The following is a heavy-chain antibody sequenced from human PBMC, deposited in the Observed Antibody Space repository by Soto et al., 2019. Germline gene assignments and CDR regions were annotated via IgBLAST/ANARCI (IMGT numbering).Heavy chain of an antibody. CDR3: ARDARNHYFDH. J-gene: IGHJ4*02. CDR2: IWYDGSKE. CDR1: GFTFSDYG. V-gene: IGHV3-33*01. Sequence: QVQLVESGGGVVLPGRSLRLSCAASGFTFSDYGMHWVRQAPGKGLEWVATIWYDGSKEYYADSVKGRFTIFRDKSTNTVHLQMNSLRAEDTAVYYCARDARNHYFDHWGQGTLVTVSS.